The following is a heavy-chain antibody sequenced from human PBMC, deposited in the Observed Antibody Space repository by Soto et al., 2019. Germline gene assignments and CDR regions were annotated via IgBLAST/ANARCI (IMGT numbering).Heavy chain of an antibody. CDR1: GFTFSSYA. J-gene: IGHJ4*02. CDR2: LSYDGSNK. V-gene: IGHV3-30-3*01. CDR3: ARDSGAALADFDY. Sequence: QVQLVESGGGVVQPGRSLRLSCAASGFTFSSYAMHWVRQAPGKGLERVAVLSYDGSNKYNADSVKGRFTISRDNSKNTLYLQMNSLRAEDTAVYYCARDSGAALADFDYWGQGTLVTVSP. D-gene: IGHD6-6*01.